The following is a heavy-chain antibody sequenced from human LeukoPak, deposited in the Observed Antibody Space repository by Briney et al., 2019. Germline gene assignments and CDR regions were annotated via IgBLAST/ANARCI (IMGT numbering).Heavy chain of an antibody. J-gene: IGHJ4*02. CDR1: GGTFSSSA. CDR3: AKDKYSYYLFDY. Sequence: GGSLRLSCAASGGTFSSSAMSWVRQAPGKGLEWVSRISGSGSGGSTLYAVSVKGPFTISSDNSKNTLYLQMNSLRAEDTAVYYCAKDKYSYYLFDYWGQGTLVTVSS. CDR2: ISGSGSGGST. V-gene: IGHV3-23*01. D-gene: IGHD5-18*01.